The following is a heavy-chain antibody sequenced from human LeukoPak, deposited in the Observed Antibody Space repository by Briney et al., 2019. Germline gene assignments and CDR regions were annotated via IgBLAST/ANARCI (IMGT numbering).Heavy chain of an antibody. D-gene: IGHD6-13*01. J-gene: IGHJ5*02. CDR1: GYTFTGYY. CDR3: ASRTPIAAWFDP. CDR2: INPNSGGT. Sequence: ASVKVSCKASGYTFTGYYMNWVRQAPGQGLEWMGWINPNSGGTNYAQKFQGRVTMTRDTSISTAYMELSRLRSDDTAVYYCASRTPIAAWFDPWGQGTLVTVSS. V-gene: IGHV1-2*02.